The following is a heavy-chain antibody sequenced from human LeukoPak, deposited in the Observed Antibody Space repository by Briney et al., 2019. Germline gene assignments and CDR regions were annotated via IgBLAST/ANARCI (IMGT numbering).Heavy chain of an antibody. Sequence: PSETLSLTCTVSGGSISSGDYYWSWIRQPPGKGLEWIGYIYYSGSTYYNPSLKSRVTISVDTSKNQFSLKLSSVTAADTAVYYCASCGGDYPWVGFGYWGQGTLVTVSS. J-gene: IGHJ4*02. CDR3: ASCGGDYPWVGFGY. V-gene: IGHV4-30-4*01. CDR2: IYYSGST. CDR1: GGSISSGDYY. D-gene: IGHD2-21*02.